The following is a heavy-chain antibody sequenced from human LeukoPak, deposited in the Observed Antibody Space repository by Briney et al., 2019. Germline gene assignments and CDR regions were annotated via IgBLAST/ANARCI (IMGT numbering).Heavy chain of an antibody. CDR3: ARDDYYDSSGLEHFDY. V-gene: IGHV1-18*01. J-gene: IGHJ4*02. CDR1: GYTFTSYG. D-gene: IGHD3-22*01. Sequence: ASVKVSCKASGYTFTSYGISWVRQAPGQGLEWMGWISAYNGNTNYAQKLRGRVTMTTDTSTSTAYMELRSLRSDDTAVYYCARDDYYDSSGLEHFDYWGQGTLVTVSS. CDR2: ISAYNGNT.